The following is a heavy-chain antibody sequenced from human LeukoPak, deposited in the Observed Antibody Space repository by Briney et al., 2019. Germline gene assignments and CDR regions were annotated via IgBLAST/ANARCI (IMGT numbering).Heavy chain of an antibody. J-gene: IGHJ5*02. CDR1: GYTFTTYG. CDR3: ARDLGKSRDRKWFDP. Sequence: ASVKVSCKASGYTFTTYGISWVRQAPGQGLEWMGWISADNGNTNYAQKFQGRVTVTTDTSTSTAYMELRSLRSDDTAVYYCARDLGKSRDRKWFDPWGQGTLVTVSS. CDR2: ISADNGNT. V-gene: IGHV1-18*01.